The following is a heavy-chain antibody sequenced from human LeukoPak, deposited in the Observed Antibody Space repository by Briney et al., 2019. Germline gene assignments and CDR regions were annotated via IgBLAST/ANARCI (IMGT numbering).Heavy chain of an antibody. CDR2: ISSSSSYI. V-gene: IGHV3-21*01. J-gene: IGHJ4*02. CDR1: GFTFSSYW. D-gene: IGHD3-9*01. CDR3: ARGEGYDILTGYSWGNRY. Sequence: GGSLRLSCAASGFTFSSYWMHWVRQAPGKGLEWVSSISSSSSYIYYADSVKGRLTISRDNAKNSLYLQMNSLRAEDTAVYYCARGEGYDILTGYSWGNRYWGQGTLVTVSS.